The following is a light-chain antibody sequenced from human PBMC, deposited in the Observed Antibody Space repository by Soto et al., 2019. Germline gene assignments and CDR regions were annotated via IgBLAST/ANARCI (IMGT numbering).Light chain of an antibody. CDR2: SNN. Sequence: QLVLTQPPSASGTPGQRVAISCSGRSSNIGSNYVYWYQHLPGTAPKLLIYSNNERPSGVPDRFSGSKSGTSASLAISGLRSEDEADYYCAAWDDSLSGWVFGGGTKLTVL. V-gene: IGLV1-47*02. CDR3: AAWDDSLSGWV. J-gene: IGLJ3*02. CDR1: SSNIGSNY.